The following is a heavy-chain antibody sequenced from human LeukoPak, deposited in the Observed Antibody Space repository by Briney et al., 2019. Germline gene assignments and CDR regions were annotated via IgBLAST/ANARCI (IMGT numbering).Heavy chain of an antibody. J-gene: IGHJ6*03. CDR1: GGSISSYY. CDR2: IYTSGST. CDR3: ARAHTPYYYYYYMDV. Sequence: SETLSLTCTVSGGSISSYYWSWIRQPAGKGLEWIGRIYTSGSTNYNPSLKSRVTMSVDTSENQFSLKLSSVTAADTAVYYCARAHTPYYYYYYMDVWGKGTTVTVSS. V-gene: IGHV4-4*07.